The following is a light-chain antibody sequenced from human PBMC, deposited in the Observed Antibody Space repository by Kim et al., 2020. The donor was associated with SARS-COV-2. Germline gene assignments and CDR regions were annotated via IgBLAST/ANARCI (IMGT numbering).Light chain of an antibody. V-gene: IGLV3-19*01. J-gene: IGLJ3*02. Sequence: LGQTVRITCQGDSPETYYANWYQQNPGQAPLLVIYGKNNRPSGIPDRFSGSNSGNTASLTITGAQAEDEADYYCKSRDGSGDLLVFGGGTLVTVL. CDR2: GKN. CDR3: KSRDGSGDLLV. CDR1: SPETYY.